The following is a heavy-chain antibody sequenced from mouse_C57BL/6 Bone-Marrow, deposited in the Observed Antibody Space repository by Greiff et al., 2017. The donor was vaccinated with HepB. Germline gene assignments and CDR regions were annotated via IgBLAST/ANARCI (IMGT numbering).Heavy chain of an antibody. CDR2: IYPGNSNT. D-gene: IGHD1-1*01. J-gene: IGHJ4*01. V-gene: IGHV1-5*01. Sequence: VQLQQSGTVLARPGASVKMSCKTSGYTFTSYWMHWVKQRPGQGLEWIGAIYPGNSNTSYNQKFKGKAKLTAVTSASTAYMELSSLTNEDSAVSFSVVYYGSSSGAMDYWGQGTSVTVSS. CDR3: VVYYGSSSGAMDY. CDR1: GYTFTSYW.